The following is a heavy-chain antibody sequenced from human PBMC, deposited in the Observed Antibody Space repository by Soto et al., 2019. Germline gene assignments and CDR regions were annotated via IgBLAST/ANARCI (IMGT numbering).Heavy chain of an antibody. D-gene: IGHD2-15*01. CDR2: ISFGGGNT. CDR3: AKDGYCNGGSCYLYYLDS. Sequence: PGGSLRLSCVGSGFIFSDYAMTWVRQAPGKGLEWVATISFGGGNTYHADSLEGRFTISRDNSKNTLFLQMYDLRAEDTALYYCAKDGYCNGGSCYLYYLDSWRLGTPVTVSS. J-gene: IGHJ4*02. V-gene: IGHV3-23*01. CDR1: GFIFSDYA.